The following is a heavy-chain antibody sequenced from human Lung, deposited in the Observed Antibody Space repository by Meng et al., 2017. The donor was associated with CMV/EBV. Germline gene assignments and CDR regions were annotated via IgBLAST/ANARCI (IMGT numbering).Heavy chain of an antibody. CDR3: AREKAGTRHFDY. D-gene: IGHD6-19*01. CDR1: GFTLSNYR. J-gene: IGHJ4*02. V-gene: IGHV3-74*03. Sequence: GESXKISXAASGFTLSNYRMHWVRQPPGKGLVWVSRLNSDGSNTTYADFVKGRFTISRDNAKNTLYVQMNSLTVEDTAVYYCAREKAGTRHFDYWGQGTLVTVSS. CDR2: LNSDGSNT.